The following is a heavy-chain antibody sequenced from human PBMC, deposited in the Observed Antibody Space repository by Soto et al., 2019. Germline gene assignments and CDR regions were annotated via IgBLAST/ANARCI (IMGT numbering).Heavy chain of an antibody. CDR3: MTDHGGW. Sequence: EVQLVESGGGLVQPGGSLRLSCGASGFTFYTYWMNWVRQAPGMGLEWVANIKSDGSEKYYVDSVKGRFTISRDNTKNSMYLQMHSLGVEDTAMYRCMTDHGGWWGRGTLVTVSS. J-gene: IGHJ4*02. D-gene: IGHD6-19*01. CDR1: GFTFYTYW. CDR2: IKSDGSEK. V-gene: IGHV3-7*01.